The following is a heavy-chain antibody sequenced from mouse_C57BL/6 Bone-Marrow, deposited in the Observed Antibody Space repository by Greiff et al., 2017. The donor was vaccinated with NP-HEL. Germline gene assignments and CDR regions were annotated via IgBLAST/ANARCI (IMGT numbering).Heavy chain of an antibody. CDR2: INPSNGGT. CDR1: GYTFTSYW. Sequence: QVQLKQPGTELVKPGASVKLSCKASGYTFTSYWMHWVKQRPGQGLEWIGNINPSNGGTNYNEKFKSKATMTVDKSSSTAYMQLSSLTSEDSAVYYCARLRREYYAMDYWGQGTSVTVSS. V-gene: IGHV1-53*01. J-gene: IGHJ4*01. D-gene: IGHD2-12*01. CDR3: ARLRREYYAMDY.